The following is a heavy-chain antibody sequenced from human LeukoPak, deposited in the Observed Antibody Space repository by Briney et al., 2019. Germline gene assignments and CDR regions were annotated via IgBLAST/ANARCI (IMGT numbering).Heavy chain of an antibody. J-gene: IGHJ6*02. CDR1: GGSISSGDYY. D-gene: IGHD3-22*01. Sequence: PSETLSLTCTVSGGSISSGDYYWSWIRQPPGKGLEWIGYIYYSGSTYYNPSLKSRVTISVDTSKNQFSLKLSSVTAADTAVYYCARDDSRHYYDSSDDYYYYYGMDVWGQGTTVTVSS. CDR2: IYYSGST. CDR3: ARDDSRHYYDSSDDYYYYYGMDV. V-gene: IGHV4-30-4*01.